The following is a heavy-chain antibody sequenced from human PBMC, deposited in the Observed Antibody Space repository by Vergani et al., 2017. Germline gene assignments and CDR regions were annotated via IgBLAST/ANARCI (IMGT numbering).Heavy chain of an antibody. Sequence: EVQLVQSGAEVKKPGESLKISCQGSGYTFPTYSIAWVRQMPGKGLESMGIIYPGDSDIRYSPSFQGQVTISADKSISTVYLQWSSLKASDTALYFCARQLYRVNSTDAFDIWGQGTMVTVSS. J-gene: IGHJ3*02. CDR1: GYTFPTYS. CDR3: ARQLYRVNSTDAFDI. D-gene: IGHD3-10*01. V-gene: IGHV5-51*01. CDR2: IYPGDSDI.